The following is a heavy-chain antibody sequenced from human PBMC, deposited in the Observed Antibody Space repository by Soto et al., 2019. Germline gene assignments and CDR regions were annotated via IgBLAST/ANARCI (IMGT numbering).Heavy chain of an antibody. D-gene: IGHD6-13*01. Sequence: QVQLQESGPGLVKPSQTLSLTCTVSGGSISSGGYYWSWIRQHPGKGLEWLGYIYYSGSTYYNPSLKSRVAISVDTSKNQCSLKLSSVTAADTAVYYCARDPSGIAAAGNWFDPWGQGTLVTVSS. CDR2: IYYSGST. CDR1: GGSISSGGYY. J-gene: IGHJ5*02. V-gene: IGHV4-31*03. CDR3: ARDPSGIAAAGNWFDP.